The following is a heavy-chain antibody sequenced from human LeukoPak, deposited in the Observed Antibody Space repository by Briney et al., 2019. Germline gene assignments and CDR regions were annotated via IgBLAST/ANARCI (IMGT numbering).Heavy chain of an antibody. CDR1: GGSISSGGYF. Sequence: SETLSLTCTVSGGSISSGGYFWSWIRKPPGKGLEWIGYIYYSGRTYYNPSLKSRVSISVDTSKNQFSLRLSSVTAADTAVYYCARVLEWSNYFDYWGQGTLVTVSS. J-gene: IGHJ4*02. CDR2: IYYSGRT. D-gene: IGHD3-3*01. V-gene: IGHV4-31*03. CDR3: ARVLEWSNYFDY.